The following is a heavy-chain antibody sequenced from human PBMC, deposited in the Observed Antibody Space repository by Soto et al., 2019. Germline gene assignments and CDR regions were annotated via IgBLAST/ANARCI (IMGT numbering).Heavy chain of an antibody. J-gene: IGHJ6*02. CDR1: GLTFTNAW. V-gene: IGHV3-15*07. CDR2: IKSKTDGGTI. CDR3: VNSGYYHGVDV. Sequence: EVQLVESGGGLGKPGGSLRLSCEASGLTFTNAWMTWVRQAPGKGLEWVGRIKSKTDGGTIDYAAPVKGRFSISRDDSKNTLYLQMNSLKTEATAVYYCVNSGYYHGVDVWGQGTTVIVSS. D-gene: IGHD1-20*01.